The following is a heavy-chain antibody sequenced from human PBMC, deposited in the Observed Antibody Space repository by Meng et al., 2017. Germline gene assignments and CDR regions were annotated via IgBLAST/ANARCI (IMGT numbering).Heavy chain of an antibody. V-gene: IGHV4-39*07. Sequence: SESLSLTCTVSGGSISSSSYYWGWIRQPPGKGLEWIGSIYYSGSTYYNPSLKSRVTISVDTSKNQFSLKLSSVTAADTAVYYCARQYSGSYETYDYWGQGTLVTVSS. J-gene: IGHJ4*02. CDR3: ARQYSGSYETYDY. CDR2: IYYSGST. CDR1: GGSISSSSYY. D-gene: IGHD1-26*01.